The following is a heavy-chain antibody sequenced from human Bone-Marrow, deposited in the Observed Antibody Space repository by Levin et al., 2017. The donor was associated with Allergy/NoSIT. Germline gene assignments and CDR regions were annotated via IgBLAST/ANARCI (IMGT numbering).Heavy chain of an antibody. V-gene: IGHV3-53*01. Sequence: GESLKISCAASDFSVSSKYMSWVRQAPGKGLEWVSMIYSGGGTDYADSVKGRFTISRDNSENIVYLQLNRLRAEDTAIYYCARGGFEPYSSIWSPFDLWGQGTLVTVSS. D-gene: IGHD6-13*01. CDR1: DFSVSSKY. CDR2: IYSGGGT. J-gene: IGHJ4*02. CDR3: ARGGFEPYSSIWSPFDL.